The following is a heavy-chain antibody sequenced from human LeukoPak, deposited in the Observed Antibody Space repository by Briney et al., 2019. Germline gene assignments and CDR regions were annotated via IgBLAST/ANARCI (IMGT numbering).Heavy chain of an antibody. D-gene: IGHD1-26*01. CDR3: ARGYVGPDAFDI. J-gene: IGHJ3*02. CDR2: ISAYNGNT. Sequence: ASVKVSCKASGYTFTSYAMNWVRQAPGQGLEWMGWISAYNGNTNYAQKLQGRVTMTTDTSTSTAYMELRSLRSDDTAVYYCARGYVGPDAFDIWGQGTMVTVSS. V-gene: IGHV1-18*01. CDR1: GYTFTSYA.